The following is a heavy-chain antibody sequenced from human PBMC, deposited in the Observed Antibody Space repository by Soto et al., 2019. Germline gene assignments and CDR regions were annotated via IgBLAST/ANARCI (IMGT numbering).Heavy chain of an antibody. V-gene: IGHV4-38-2*02. CDR3: GKILVGATGHTDADS. CDR1: GGSISNGHY. J-gene: IGHJ4*02. Sequence: SETLSLTCTVSGGSISNGHYWGWIRQPPGKGLEWIGSIDNNGVTNYNSSLKSRVTISRDTSKNQFSLRLTSVTAADTAVYYCGKILVGATGHTDADSWGPGTLVTSPQ. D-gene: IGHD2-15*01. CDR2: IDNNGVT.